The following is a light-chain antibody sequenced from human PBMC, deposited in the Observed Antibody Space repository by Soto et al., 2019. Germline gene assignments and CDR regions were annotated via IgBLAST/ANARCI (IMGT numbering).Light chain of an antibody. CDR2: GAS. Sequence: ENVLTQSPGTLSLSPGERATLSCRASQSVSSSLLAWYQQKPGQTPRLLIYGASSRATGIPDRFSGSGSGKDFTLTISNLEPEDVAVYYCQQYGRPWTFGQGTKVEIK. CDR3: QQYGRPWT. J-gene: IGKJ1*01. V-gene: IGKV3-20*01. CDR1: QSVSSSL.